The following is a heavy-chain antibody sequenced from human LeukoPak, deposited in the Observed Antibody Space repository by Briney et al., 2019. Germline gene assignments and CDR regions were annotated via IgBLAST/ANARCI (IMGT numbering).Heavy chain of an antibody. D-gene: IGHD3-10*01. CDR1: GGSFSDYY. CDR3: ARTRYYYNSRSYGAPYYFDY. V-gene: IGHV4-34*01. CDR2: LYHSGST. Sequence: SETLSLTCAVYGGSFSDYYWSWLRQPPGKGLEWIAELYHSGSTNSNPSLKSRVTVSVDTSKNQFSLRLSSVTAADTAVYYCARTRYYYNSRSYGAPYYFDYWGQGTLVTVSS. J-gene: IGHJ4*02.